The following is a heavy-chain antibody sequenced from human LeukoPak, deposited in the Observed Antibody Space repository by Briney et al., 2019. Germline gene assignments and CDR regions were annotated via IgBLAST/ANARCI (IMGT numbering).Heavy chain of an antibody. J-gene: IGHJ4*02. Sequence: SETLSLTCTVSGGSISSYYWSWIRQPPGNGLGWIGYIYYSGSTNYNPSLKSRVTISVDTSKNQFSLKLSSVTAADTAVYYCARDSGMGATTFGYWGQGTLVTVSS. CDR2: IYYSGST. D-gene: IGHD1-26*01. CDR1: GGSISSYY. CDR3: ARDSGMGATTFGY. V-gene: IGHV4-59*01.